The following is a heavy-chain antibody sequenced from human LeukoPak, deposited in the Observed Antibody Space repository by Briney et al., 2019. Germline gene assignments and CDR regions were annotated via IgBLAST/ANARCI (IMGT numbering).Heavy chain of an antibody. D-gene: IGHD3-10*01. Sequence: GGSLGLSCAASGFTFSSYGMHWVRQAPGKGLEWVAFIRFDGSNKYYADSVKGRFTISRDNSKNTVYLQMSSLRAEDTAVYYCAKESVWFGESNPFDYWGQGTLVTVSS. CDR1: GFTFSSYG. V-gene: IGHV3-30*02. J-gene: IGHJ4*02. CDR2: IRFDGSNK. CDR3: AKESVWFGESNPFDY.